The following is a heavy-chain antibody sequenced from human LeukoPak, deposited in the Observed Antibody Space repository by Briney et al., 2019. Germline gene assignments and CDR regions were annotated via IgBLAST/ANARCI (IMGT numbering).Heavy chain of an antibody. D-gene: IGHD2-15*01. CDR1: GFTFSSYA. Sequence: EGSLRLSCGASGFTFSSYAMHWVRQAPGKGLEWVAVISYDGSNKYYADSVKGRFTISRDNSKNTLYPQMNSLRAEDTAVYYCASLAGYRCSGGSCYSLDYWGQGTLVTVSS. J-gene: IGHJ4*02. CDR2: ISYDGSNK. CDR3: ASLAGYRCSGGSCYSLDY. V-gene: IGHV3-30*04.